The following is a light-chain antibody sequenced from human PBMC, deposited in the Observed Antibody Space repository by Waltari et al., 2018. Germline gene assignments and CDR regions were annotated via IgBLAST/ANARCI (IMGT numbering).Light chain of an antibody. CDR3: QQRSNWPRT. V-gene: IGKV3-11*01. J-gene: IGKJ1*01. CDR1: QSVSSY. Sequence: EIVLTQSPATLSLSPGERATLSCRASQSVSSYLAWYQQKPGQAPRLLIYDASNRATGIPARFNGSGSGTDFTLTISSQEPEDFAVYYCQQRSNWPRTFGQGTKVEIK. CDR2: DAS.